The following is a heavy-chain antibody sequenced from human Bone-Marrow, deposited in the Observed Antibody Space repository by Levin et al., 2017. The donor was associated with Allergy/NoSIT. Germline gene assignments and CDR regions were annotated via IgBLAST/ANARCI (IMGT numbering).Heavy chain of an antibody. J-gene: IGHJ3*02. D-gene: IGHD6-13*01. CDR3: ARAVGAAALDAFDI. CDR1: GFKFDDYG. CDR2: INWNAANT. V-gene: IGHV3-20*01. Sequence: GGSLRLSCATSGFKFDDYGLAWVRQVPGKGLEWVSGINWNAANTRYVDSVKGRFTISRDNAKNSLYLQMHSLTAEETALYHCARAVGAAALDAFDIWGQGTMVTVSA.